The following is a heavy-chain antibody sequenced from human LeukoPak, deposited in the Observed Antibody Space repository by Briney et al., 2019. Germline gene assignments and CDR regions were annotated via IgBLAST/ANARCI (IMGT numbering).Heavy chain of an antibody. D-gene: IGHD3-22*01. CDR1: GFTFSSYG. Sequence: GGSLRLSCAASGFTFSSYGMHWVRQAPGKGLEWVAVITYDGSNKYYADSVKGRFTISRDNSKNTLYLQMNSLRAEDTAVYYCAKGPSSYYDSSGYYSFDYWGQGTLVTVSS. CDR2: ITYDGSNK. J-gene: IGHJ4*02. CDR3: AKGPSSYYDSSGYYSFDY. V-gene: IGHV3-30*18.